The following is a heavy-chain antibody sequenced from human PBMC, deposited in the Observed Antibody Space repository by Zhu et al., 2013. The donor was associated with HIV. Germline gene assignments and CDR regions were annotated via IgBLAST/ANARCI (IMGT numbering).Heavy chain of an antibody. CDR1: GYIFTGYY. V-gene: IGHV1-2*02. CDR2: INLNSGDT. Sequence: QVQLVQSGAEVKKPGASMKVSCKASGYIFTGYYMHWVRQAPGQGLEWMGWINLNSGDTNYAQKFQGRVTMSRDTSISTAYMELYRLRSDDTAVYYCARGGGHVVVAVGTFDVWGQGTSVTVSP. J-gene: IGHJ3*01. D-gene: IGHD2-15*01. CDR3: ARGGGHVVVAVGTFDV.